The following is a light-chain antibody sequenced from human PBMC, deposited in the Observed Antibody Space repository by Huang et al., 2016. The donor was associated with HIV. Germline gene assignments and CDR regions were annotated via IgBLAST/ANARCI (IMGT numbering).Light chain of an antibody. J-gene: IGKJ1*01. CDR2: DSS. CDR1: QASKTS. Sequence: IIMTQSPVTLSVSPGERATLSCGASQASKTSLAWYQQRLGQPPRLLIYDSSARATGVPARFSGSGSGTNFTLTISSLQSEDFAVYYCQHYGNWPPWTFGPGTKVEMK. CDR3: QHYGNWPPWT. V-gene: IGKV3-15*01.